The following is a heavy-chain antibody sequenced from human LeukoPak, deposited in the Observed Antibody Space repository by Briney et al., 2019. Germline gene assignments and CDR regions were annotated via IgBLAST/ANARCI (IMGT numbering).Heavy chain of an antibody. Sequence: SETLSLTCTVSGGSISSGSYYWSWIRQPAGMGLEWIGRIYTSGSTNYNPSLKSRVTISVDTSKNQFSLKLSSVSAADTAVYYCARDAGWSGSDAFDIWGQGTMVTVSS. CDR3: ARDAGWSGSDAFDI. V-gene: IGHV4-61*02. CDR1: GGSISSGSYY. D-gene: IGHD3-3*01. J-gene: IGHJ3*02. CDR2: IYTSGST.